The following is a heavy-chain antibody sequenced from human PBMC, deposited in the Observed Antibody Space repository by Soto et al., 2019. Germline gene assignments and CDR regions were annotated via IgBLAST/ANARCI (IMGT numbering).Heavy chain of an antibody. Sequence: GGSLRLSCAASGFTFSSYAMTWVRQATGTGLEWVSRISGSGGSTYYADSVKGRFTISRDNSKNTLYLQMDSLRAEDTAVYYCAKDSSGWYIEVWGQGTMVTVSS. V-gene: IGHV3-23*01. D-gene: IGHD6-19*01. CDR2: ISGSGGST. CDR1: GFTFSSYA. J-gene: IGHJ3*01. CDR3: AKDSSGWYIEV.